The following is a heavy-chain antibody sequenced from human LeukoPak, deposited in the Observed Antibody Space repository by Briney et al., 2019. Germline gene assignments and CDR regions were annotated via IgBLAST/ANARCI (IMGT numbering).Heavy chain of an antibody. CDR3: AAVPAAIRLQYWYFDV. J-gene: IGHJ2*01. V-gene: IGHV4-4*09. D-gene: IGHD2-2*01. Sequence: PSETLSLTCTVSGGSISSYYWSWIRQPPGKGLEWIGYIYTSGSTNYNPSLKSRVTISVDTSKNQFSLKPSSVTAADTAVYYCAAVPAAIRLQYWYFDVWGRGTLVTVSS. CDR1: GGSISSYY. CDR2: IYTSGST.